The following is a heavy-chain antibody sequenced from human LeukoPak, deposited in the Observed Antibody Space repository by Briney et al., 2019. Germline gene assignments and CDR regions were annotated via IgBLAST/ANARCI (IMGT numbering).Heavy chain of an antibody. D-gene: IGHD6-19*01. CDR3: ASHEEGSGWYRSFIDL. V-gene: IGHV4-4*09. J-gene: IGHJ2*01. CDR2: ISTRGTT. CDR1: GVSISSYY. Sequence: SETLSLTCTVSGVSISSYYCSWFRQPPGKGLEWIGYISTRGTTDYSPSLKSRATISEDTSKNQFSLKLSSVTAADTAVYYCASHEEGSGWYRSFIDLWGRGTLVIVSS.